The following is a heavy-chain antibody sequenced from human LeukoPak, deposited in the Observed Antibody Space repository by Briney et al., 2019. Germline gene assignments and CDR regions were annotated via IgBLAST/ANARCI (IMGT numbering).Heavy chain of an antibody. CDR2: INHSGST. D-gene: IGHD3-22*01. J-gene: IGHJ3*02. V-gene: IGHV4-34*01. CDR3: ARKGSGYYYDAFDI. CDR1: GGSFSGYY. Sequence: SETLSLTCAVYGGSFSGYYWSWIRQPPGKGLEWIGEINHSGSTNYNPSLKSRVTISVDTSKNQFSLKLSSVTAADTAVYYCARKGSGYYYDAFDIWGQGTMVTVSS.